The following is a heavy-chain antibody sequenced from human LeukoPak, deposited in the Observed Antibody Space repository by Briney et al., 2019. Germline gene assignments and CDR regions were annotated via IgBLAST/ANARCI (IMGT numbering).Heavy chain of an antibody. CDR1: GLTLSGYW. J-gene: IGHJ4*02. Sequence: GGSLRLSCAASGLTLSGYWMHWVRQAPGKGLVWVSRINGDASSTSYADSVKGRFTISRDNAKSTLYLQMNSLRVEDTAVYYCARARGNTYGYFEYWGQGTLVTISS. V-gene: IGHV3-74*01. CDR2: INGDASST. CDR3: ARARGNTYGYFEY. D-gene: IGHD5-18*01.